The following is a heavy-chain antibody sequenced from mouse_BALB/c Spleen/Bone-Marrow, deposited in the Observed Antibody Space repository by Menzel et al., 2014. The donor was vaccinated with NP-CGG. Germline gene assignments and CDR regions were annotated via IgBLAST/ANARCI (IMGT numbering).Heavy chain of an antibody. J-gene: IGHJ3*02. CDR1: GFAFRSYD. D-gene: IGHD1-1*01. Sequence: EVQRVESGGGLVKPGGSLKLSCAASGFAFRSYDMSWVRQTPEKRLEWVAYISSGGGSTYYADTVKGRFTISRDNAKDTLYLQMSSLKSEDTAMYYCARQILRGFGYWGQGTPVTVSA. CDR3: ARQILRGFGY. V-gene: IGHV5-12-1*01. CDR2: ISSGGGST.